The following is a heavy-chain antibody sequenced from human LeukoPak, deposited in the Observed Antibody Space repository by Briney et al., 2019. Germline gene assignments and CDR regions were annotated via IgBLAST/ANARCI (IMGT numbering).Heavy chain of an antibody. CDR3: ARNLFDYYDSSGYPRIV. J-gene: IGHJ6*02. CDR1: GGSIRSYY. CDR2: IYYSGST. D-gene: IGHD3-22*01. V-gene: IGHV4-59*06. Sequence: PSETLSLTCTVSGGSIRSYYWSWIRQPPGKGLEWIGHIYYSGSTYYNPSHKSRVTISVDTSKNQFSLKLSSVTAADTAVYYCARNLFDYYDSSGYPRIVWGQGTTVTVSS.